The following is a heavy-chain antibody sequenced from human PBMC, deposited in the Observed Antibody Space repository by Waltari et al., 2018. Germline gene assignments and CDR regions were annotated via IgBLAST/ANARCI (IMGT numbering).Heavy chain of an antibody. CDR1: GFTFSTYG. CDR2: IYSGETT. D-gene: IGHD6-19*01. Sequence: EVQLLESGGGLVQPGESLRLSCAASGFTFSTYGMSWVRQAPGKGLGWVSGIYSGETTDYADSVKGRFTISRDNSKNTVYLRMNSLRAEDTAVYYCARVVSSGYPDIGGQGTMVTVSS. J-gene: IGHJ3*02. V-gene: IGHV3-23*03. CDR3: ARVVSSGYPDI.